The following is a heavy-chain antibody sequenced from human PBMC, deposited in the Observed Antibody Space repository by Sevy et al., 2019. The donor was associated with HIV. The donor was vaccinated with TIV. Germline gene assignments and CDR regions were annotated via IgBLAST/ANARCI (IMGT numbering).Heavy chain of an antibody. J-gene: IGHJ4*02. V-gene: IGHV1-69*13. CDR1: GGTFSSYA. CDR2: IIPIFGTA. CDR3: ASGAPGPYYFDY. D-gene: IGHD3-10*01. Sequence: ASVKVSCKASGGTFSSYAISWVRQAPGQGLEWMGGIIPIFGTANYAQKFQGRVTITADESTSTAYMERSSLRSEETAVYYCASGAPGPYYFDYWGQGTLVTVSS.